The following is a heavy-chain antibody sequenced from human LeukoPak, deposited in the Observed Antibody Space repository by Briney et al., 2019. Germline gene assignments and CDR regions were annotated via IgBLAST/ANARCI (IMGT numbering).Heavy chain of an antibody. J-gene: IGHJ4*02. CDR2: IKHDGSEQ. D-gene: IGHD1-1*01. CDR1: GFSFSSYS. V-gene: IGHV3-7*01. CDR3: ARHNWYQFDY. Sequence: GGSLTLSCTASGFSFSSYSMTWVRQAPGKGLEWVANIKHDGSEQYYVDSVRGRVTISRDNAKNSVHLQMNNLRVEDTAVYFCARHNWYQFDYWGQGTLVTASS.